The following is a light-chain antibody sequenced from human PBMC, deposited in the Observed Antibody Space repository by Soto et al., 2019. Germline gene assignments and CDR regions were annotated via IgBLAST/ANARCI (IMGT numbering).Light chain of an antibody. CDR1: QGISTY. Sequence: DIQMTQSPSSLSASVGDRVTITCRASQGISTYLNWYQQKPGKAPKLLIYAASSLQSGVPSRFSGSGSETDFTLTITSLQPEDFPTYSCQQSYSTTWTFGQGTKVEIK. CDR3: QQSYSTTWT. J-gene: IGKJ1*01. V-gene: IGKV1-39*01. CDR2: AAS.